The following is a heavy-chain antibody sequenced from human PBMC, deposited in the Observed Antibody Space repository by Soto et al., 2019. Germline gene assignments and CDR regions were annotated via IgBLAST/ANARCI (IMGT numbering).Heavy chain of an antibody. CDR2: ISDNGGTT. CDR3: AKDPQRLIVYFDY. D-gene: IGHD6-25*01. Sequence: GGSLRLSCAASEFTFSNYAMSWVRQAPGKGLEWVSSISDNGGTTYYADSVKGRFTISRDNSKNTLYLQMNSLRAEDTAVYYCAKDPQRLIVYFDYWGQGPQVTVSS. J-gene: IGHJ4*02. CDR1: EFTFSNYA. V-gene: IGHV3-23*01.